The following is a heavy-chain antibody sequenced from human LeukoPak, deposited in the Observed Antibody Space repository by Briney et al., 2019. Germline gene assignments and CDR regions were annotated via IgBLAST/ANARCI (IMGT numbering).Heavy chain of an antibody. CDR3: ARAPSEIGGYYPEYFRH. CDR2: IKSDGST. V-gene: IGHV3-74*01. Sequence: GGSLRLSCAASGFTFSSYWMHWVRQAPGKGLVWVSRIKSDGSTNYADAVKGRFTISRDNAKNTVSLQMNSLRAEDTGVYYCARAPSEIGGYYPEYFRHWGQGTLVTVSS. CDR1: GFTFSSYW. J-gene: IGHJ1*01. D-gene: IGHD3-22*01.